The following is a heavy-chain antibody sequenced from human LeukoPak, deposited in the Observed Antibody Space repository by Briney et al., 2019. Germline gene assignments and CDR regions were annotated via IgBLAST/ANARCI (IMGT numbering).Heavy chain of an antibody. D-gene: IGHD5-18*01. CDR2: ISTSGSIT. CDR1: GFTFSSYD. CDR3: AIVPKDGYSYGFYAV. Sequence: PGGSLRLSCAASGFTFSSYDMNWVRQAPGKGLECISYISTSGSITLYADSVKGRFTISRDNARNSLYMQMNSLRPEDTAVYYCAIVPKDGYSYGFYAVWGHGILVTVAS. V-gene: IGHV3-48*03. J-gene: IGHJ4*01.